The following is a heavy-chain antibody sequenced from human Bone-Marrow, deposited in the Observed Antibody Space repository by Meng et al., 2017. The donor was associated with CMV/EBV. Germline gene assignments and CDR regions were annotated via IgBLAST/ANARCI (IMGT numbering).Heavy chain of an antibody. CDR1: GYTFISSG. Sequence: ASVKVSCKASGYTFISSGIHWVRQAPGQGLEWVGWISTHNGNTNYAKRFQDRITLTTNTSTATAYMELRSLRSDDTAVYYCARGLRENYGSGTFGWFDPWGQGTRVTGSS. CDR3: ARGLRENYGSGTFGWFDP. D-gene: IGHD3-10*01. V-gene: IGHV1-18*01. CDR2: ISTHNGNT. J-gene: IGHJ5*02.